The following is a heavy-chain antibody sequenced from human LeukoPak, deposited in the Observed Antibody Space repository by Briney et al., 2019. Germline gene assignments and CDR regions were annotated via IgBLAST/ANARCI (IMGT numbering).Heavy chain of an antibody. CDR1: GYTFTGYY. CDR2: INPNSGGT. V-gene: IGHV1-2*02. Sequence: ASVKVSCKASGYTFTGYYMHWVRQAPGQGLEWMGWINPNSGGTNYAQKFQGRVTMTRDTSISTAYMELSRLRSDDTAVYYCARGEGGGPLPAASQLYYFDYWGQGTLVTVSS. J-gene: IGHJ4*02. D-gene: IGHD2-2*01. CDR3: ARGEGGGPLPAASQLYYFDY.